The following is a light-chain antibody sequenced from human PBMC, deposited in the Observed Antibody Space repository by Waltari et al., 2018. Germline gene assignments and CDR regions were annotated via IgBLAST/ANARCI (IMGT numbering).Light chain of an antibody. CDR2: WAS. CDR3: QQYFTTPRA. J-gene: IGKJ1*01. CDR1: QSLLFSSNHKNY. V-gene: IGKV4-1*01. Sequence: DIVMTQSPDSLALSLGERATINRRSSQSLLFSSNHKNYLAWYQKKPGQPPKLLIYWASTRDSGVPDRFSGSGSGTDFTLTIRGLQAEDVAVYYCQQYFTTPRAFGQGTKVEIK.